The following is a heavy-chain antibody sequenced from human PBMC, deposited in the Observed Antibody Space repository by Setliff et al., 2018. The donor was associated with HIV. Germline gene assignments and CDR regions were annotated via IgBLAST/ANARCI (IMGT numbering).Heavy chain of an antibody. Sequence: GESLKISCKGSGYSFTTYWIGWVRQMPGKGLEWMGTIHPGDSETRYSPSFQGQVIISADKSISTAYLQWSSLKASDTAMYYCASLQPDAVDVWGQGTTVTVSS. J-gene: IGHJ6*02. CDR2: IHPGDSET. CDR1: GYSFTTYW. V-gene: IGHV5-51*01. CDR3: ASLQPDAVDV.